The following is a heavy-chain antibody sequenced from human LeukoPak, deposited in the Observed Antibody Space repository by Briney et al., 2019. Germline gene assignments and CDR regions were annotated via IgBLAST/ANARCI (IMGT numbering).Heavy chain of an antibody. CDR1: GYTFTSYY. CDR3: ARVVTPRYCSTTRCYWKGWFDP. D-gene: IGHD2-2*01. V-gene: IGHV1-46*01. CDR2: INPSGGST. Sequence: ASVKVSCKASGYTFTSYYMHWVRQAPGQGLEWMGIINPSGGSTSYAQKFQGRVTMTRDMSTSTVYMELSSLRSEDTAVYYCARVVTPRYCSTTRCYWKGWFDPWGQGTLVTVSS. J-gene: IGHJ5*02.